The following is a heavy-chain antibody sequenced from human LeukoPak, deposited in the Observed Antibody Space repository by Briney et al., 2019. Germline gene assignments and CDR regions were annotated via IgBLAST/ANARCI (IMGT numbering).Heavy chain of an antibody. V-gene: IGHV3-30-3*01. CDR1: GFTFSSYA. Sequence: GGSLRLSCAASGFTFSSYAMHWVRQAPGKGLEWVAVISYDGSNKYYADSVKGRFTISRDNSKNTLYLQMNSLRAEDTAVYYCARDGGFSGYPRDYYGMDVWGQGTTVTVSS. CDR2: ISYDGSNK. J-gene: IGHJ6*02. CDR3: ARDGGFSGYPRDYYGMDV. D-gene: IGHD3-22*01.